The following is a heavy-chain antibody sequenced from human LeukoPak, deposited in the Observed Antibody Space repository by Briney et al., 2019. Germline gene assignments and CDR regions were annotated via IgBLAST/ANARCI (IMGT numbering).Heavy chain of an antibody. J-gene: IGHJ5*02. V-gene: IGHV4-31*03. CDR2: IYYSGST. CDR3: AREHRYDSSGQFGTNWFDP. D-gene: IGHD3-22*01. Sequence: SQTLSLTCTVSGGSISSGGYYWSWIRQHPGKGLEWIGYIYYSGSTYYNPSLKSRVTISVDTSKNQFSLKLSSVTAADTAVYYCAREHRYDSSGQFGTNWFDPWGQGTLVTVSS. CDR1: GGSISSGGYY.